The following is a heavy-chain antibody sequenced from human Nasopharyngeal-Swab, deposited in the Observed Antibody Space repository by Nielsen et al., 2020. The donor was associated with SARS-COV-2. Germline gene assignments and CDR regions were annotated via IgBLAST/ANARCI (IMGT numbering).Heavy chain of an antibody. J-gene: IGHJ6*02. V-gene: IGHV1-46*01. Sequence: WGRQAPGQGLEWMGIINPSGGSTSYAQKFQGRVTMTRDTSTSTVYMELSSLRSEDTAVYYCARDPQQYYDILTGYARDYYYYGMDVWGQGTTVTVSS. CDR2: INPSGGST. D-gene: IGHD3-9*01. CDR3: ARDPQQYYDILTGYARDYYYYGMDV.